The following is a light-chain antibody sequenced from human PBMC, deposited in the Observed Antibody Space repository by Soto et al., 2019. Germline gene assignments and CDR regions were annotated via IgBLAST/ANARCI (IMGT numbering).Light chain of an antibody. Sequence: DIQMTQSPSTLSGSVGDRVTITCRASQTISSWLAWYQQKPGIAPKLLIYAASTLQSGVPSRFRGSGSGTEFSLTISSLQPEDFETYYCQQYYRYSITFGQGTRLEIK. CDR1: QTISSW. J-gene: IGKJ5*01. CDR2: AAS. CDR3: QQYYRYSIT. V-gene: IGKV1-5*01.